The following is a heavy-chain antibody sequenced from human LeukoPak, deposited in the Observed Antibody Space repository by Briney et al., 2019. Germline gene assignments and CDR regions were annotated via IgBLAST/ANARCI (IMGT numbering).Heavy chain of an antibody. J-gene: IGHJ6*02. D-gene: IGHD2-15*01. CDR1: GYTFTSYH. CDR2: MNPNNGNT. Sequence: ASVKVSCKASGYTFTSYHINWVRQATGQGLEWMGWMNPNNGNTGYAQKFQGRVTMTRNTSISTAYMELSSLRSEDTAVYYCARPVGGLSLDYYYGMDVWGQGTTVTVSS. CDR3: ARPVGGLSLDYYYGMDV. V-gene: IGHV1-8*01.